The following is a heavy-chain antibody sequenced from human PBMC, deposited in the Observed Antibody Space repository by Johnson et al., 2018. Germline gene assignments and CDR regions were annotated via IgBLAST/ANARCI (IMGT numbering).Heavy chain of an antibody. V-gene: IGHV3-30*03. CDR3: ATGGYRRSGPPDV. Sequence: QVQLLESGGGVVQPKRSLRLSCAASELTFSSYEMHWVRQAPGKGLEWMAVISQDGRYKYYADSVKGRITISRDNSKKTLNVQMNSLRPEDTAVYYCATGGYRRSGPPDVWGKGTTVTVSS. CDR2: ISQDGRYK. CDR1: ELTFSSYE. D-gene: IGHD3-3*01. J-gene: IGHJ6*04.